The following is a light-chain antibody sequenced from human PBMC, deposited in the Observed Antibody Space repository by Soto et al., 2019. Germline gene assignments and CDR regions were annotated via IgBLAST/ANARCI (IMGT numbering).Light chain of an antibody. J-gene: IGLJ1*01. CDR1: SSYVGNYNY. CDR2: DVS. CDR3: NSYKIFSSYV. Sequence: QSALTQPASVSGSPGQSITISCTGTSSYVGNYNYVSWYQQHPGKAPKLMIYDVSNRPSGVSNRFSGSKSGNTASLTISGLQAVYEADYYCNSYKIFSSYVFGAGTYVTIL. V-gene: IGLV2-14*01.